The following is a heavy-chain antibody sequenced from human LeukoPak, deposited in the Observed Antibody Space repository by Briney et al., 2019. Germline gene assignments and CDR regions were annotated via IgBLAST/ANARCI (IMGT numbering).Heavy chain of an antibody. CDR2: ISSSSSYI. Sequence: GGSLRLSCAASGFTFSSYSMNWVRQAPGKGLEWVSSISSSSSYIYYADSVKGRFTISRDNAKNSLYLQVNSLRAEDTAVYYCAREYCSGGSCRFDYWGQGTLVTVSS. CDR1: GFTFSSYS. D-gene: IGHD2-15*01. CDR3: AREYCSGGSCRFDY. J-gene: IGHJ4*02. V-gene: IGHV3-21*01.